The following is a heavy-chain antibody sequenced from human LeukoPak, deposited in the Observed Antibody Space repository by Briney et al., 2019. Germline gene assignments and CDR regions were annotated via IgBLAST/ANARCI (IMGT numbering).Heavy chain of an antibody. J-gene: IGHJ4*02. Sequence: TGGSLRLSCAASGFPFSSYAMSWIRQAPGKGLEWVSAISGSGGSTYYADSVKGRFTISRDNSKNTLYLQMNSLRAEDTAVYYCALRNTVLVTAPLDYWGQGTLVTVSS. CDR3: ALRNTVLVTAPLDY. CDR1: GFPFSSYA. V-gene: IGHV3-23*01. D-gene: IGHD2-21*02. CDR2: ISGSGGST.